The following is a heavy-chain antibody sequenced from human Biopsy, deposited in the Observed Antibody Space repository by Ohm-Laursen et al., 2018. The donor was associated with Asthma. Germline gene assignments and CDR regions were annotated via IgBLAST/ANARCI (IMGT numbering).Heavy chain of an antibody. D-gene: IGHD2-2*01. V-gene: IGHV4-39*01. Sequence: GTLSLTYTVSGASITSSAYYWGWIRQPPGKGLEWIGSMYYGETTYYSPSLKSRVTISVDTSKNQFSRILSSVTAADTAVYYCARHDHRWDTYADFWGQGTLVTVSS. CDR2: MYYGETT. J-gene: IGHJ4*02. CDR3: ARHDHRWDTYADF. CDR1: GASITSSAYY.